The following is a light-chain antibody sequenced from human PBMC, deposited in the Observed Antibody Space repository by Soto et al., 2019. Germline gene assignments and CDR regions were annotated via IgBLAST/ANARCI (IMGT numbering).Light chain of an antibody. CDR2: GAS. CDR3: LQDYHYPWT. CDR1: EGIRDD. V-gene: IGKV1-6*01. Sequence: TQMTQFPSSLSASVGDRVTITCRASEGIRDDLGWYQQKPGKAPNLLIYGASSLQSGVPSRFSGSGSGTDFTLTISSLQPEDSATYYCLQDYHYPWTFDQGTKVEIK. J-gene: IGKJ1*01.